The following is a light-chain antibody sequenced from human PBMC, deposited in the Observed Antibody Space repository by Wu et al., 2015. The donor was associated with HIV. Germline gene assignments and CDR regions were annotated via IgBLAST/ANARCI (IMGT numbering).Light chain of an antibody. CDR1: QSISSW. V-gene: IGKV1-5*03. J-gene: IGKJ2*03. Sequence: DIQMTQSPSTLSASVGDRVTITCRASQSISSWLAWFQQKPGKAPKLLIYRASSLESGVPSRFSGSGSGTEFTLTISSLQPDDFATYYCQQYSSSSSNSFGQGTKLEIK. CDR2: RAS. CDR3: QQYSSSSSNS.